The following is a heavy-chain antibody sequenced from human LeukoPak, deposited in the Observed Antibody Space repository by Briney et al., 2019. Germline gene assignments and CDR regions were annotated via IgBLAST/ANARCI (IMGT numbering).Heavy chain of an antibody. V-gene: IGHV1-2*02. CDR1: GYTFTDYY. J-gene: IGHJ5*02. CDR3: ARGPWQQPSPADL. Sequence: ASVKVSCKASGYTFTDYYMLWMRQAPGQRLEWMGWINPNSGGTHFAQKFQGRVTMTSDTSISTAYMELISLTSDDTAVYFCARGPWQQPSPADLWGQGTLVTVSS. D-gene: IGHD6-13*01. CDR2: INPNSGGT.